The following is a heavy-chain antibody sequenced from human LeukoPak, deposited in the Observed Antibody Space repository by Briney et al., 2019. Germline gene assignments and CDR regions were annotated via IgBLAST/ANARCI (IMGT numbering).Heavy chain of an antibody. CDR2: FDPEDGET. CDR1: GYTLTELS. Sequence: ASVKASCKVSGYTLTELSMHWVRQAPGKGLEWMGGFDPEDGETIYAQKFQGRVTMTEDTSTDTAYMELSSLRSEDTAVYYCATDYYDSSGYYYLDAFDIWGQGTMVTVSS. D-gene: IGHD3-22*01. J-gene: IGHJ3*02. V-gene: IGHV1-24*01. CDR3: ATDYYDSSGYYYLDAFDI.